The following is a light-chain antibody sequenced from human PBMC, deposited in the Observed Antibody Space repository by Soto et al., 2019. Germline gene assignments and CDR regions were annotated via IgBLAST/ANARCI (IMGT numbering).Light chain of an antibody. CDR1: SSDVGSYNL. CDR3: CSYAGSSTYV. Sequence: QSALTQPASVSGSPGQSITTSCTGTSSDVGSYNLVSWYQQHPGKAPKVMIYEGSKRPSGVSNRFSGSKSGNTASLTISGLQAEDEADYYCCSYAGSSTYVFGTGTKVTVL. J-gene: IGLJ1*01. CDR2: EGS. V-gene: IGLV2-23*01.